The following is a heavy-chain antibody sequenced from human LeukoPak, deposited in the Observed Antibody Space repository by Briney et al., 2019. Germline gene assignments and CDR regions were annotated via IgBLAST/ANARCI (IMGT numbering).Heavy chain of an antibody. CDR1: GFALRTRGVG. D-gene: IGHD3-10*01. CDR2: IDWDDEK. Sequence: SGPTLFKPTPTLTFTGTFSGFALRTRGVGVGWIRQPPGKALEWLAVIDWDDEKRYSPSLKSRLTITKDTSNNQVVLTMSSVDPVDTATYYCARLTGARGFDYWGQGTLVTVSS. J-gene: IGHJ4*02. CDR3: ARLTGARGFDY. V-gene: IGHV2-5*02.